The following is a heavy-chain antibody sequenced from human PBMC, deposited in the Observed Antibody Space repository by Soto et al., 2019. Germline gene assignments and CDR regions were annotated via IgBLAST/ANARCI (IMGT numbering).Heavy chain of an antibody. D-gene: IGHD1-1*01. CDR2: ISGSGGGT. CDR1: GFTFSNYA. V-gene: IGHV3-23*01. J-gene: IGHJ1*01. Sequence: GGSLRLSCAASGFTFSNYAMSWVRQAPGKGLEWVSAISGSGGGTYYADSVKGRFAISRDNSKNALYLQMSSLRAEDTAVYYCAKDTGTDQPAEYFQHWGQGTLVTVSS. CDR3: AKDTGTDQPAEYFQH.